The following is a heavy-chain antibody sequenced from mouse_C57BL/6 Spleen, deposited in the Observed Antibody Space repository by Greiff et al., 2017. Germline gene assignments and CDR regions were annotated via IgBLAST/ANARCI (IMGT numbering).Heavy chain of an antibody. D-gene: IGHD1-1*01. Sequence: QVQLQQSDAELVKPGASVKISCKVSGYTFTDHTIHWMKQRPEQGLEWIGYIFPRDGSTKYNEKFKGKATLTADKSSSTAYMQLNRLTSEDSAVYFCARRDDYGSRGFDYWGQGTTLTVSS. CDR2: IFPRDGST. CDR1: GYTFTDHT. V-gene: IGHV1-78*01. J-gene: IGHJ2*01. CDR3: ARRDDYGSRGFDY.